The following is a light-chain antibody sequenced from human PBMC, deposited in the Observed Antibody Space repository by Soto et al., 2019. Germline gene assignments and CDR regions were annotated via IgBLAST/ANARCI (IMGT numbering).Light chain of an antibody. CDR2: EVS. CDR1: RSDVGSYNF. CDR3: SSYGGSNNLV. Sequence: QSALTQPPSASGSPGQSVTISCTGTRSDVGSYNFVSWYQQHPGKAPKLVIYEVSKRPSGVPDRFSGSKSANTASLTVSGLQAEDEADYYCSSYGGSNNLVFGGGTKLTVL. V-gene: IGLV2-8*01. J-gene: IGLJ3*02.